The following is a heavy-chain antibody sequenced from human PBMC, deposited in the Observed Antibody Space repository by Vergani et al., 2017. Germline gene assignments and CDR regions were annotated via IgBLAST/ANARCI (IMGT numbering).Heavy chain of an antibody. Sequence: QVQLVQSGAEVKKPGASVKVSCKASGYTFTGSYMHWVRQAPGQGLEWMGWINPNSGGTNYAQKFQGRVTMARDTSISTAYMKLSRLRSDDTAVYYCARDTIGSYYVSHNWLDPWGQGTLVTVSS. D-gene: IGHD1-26*01. CDR1: GYTFTGSY. CDR3: ARDTIGSYYVSHNWLDP. V-gene: IGHV1-2*02. J-gene: IGHJ5*02. CDR2: INPNSGGT.